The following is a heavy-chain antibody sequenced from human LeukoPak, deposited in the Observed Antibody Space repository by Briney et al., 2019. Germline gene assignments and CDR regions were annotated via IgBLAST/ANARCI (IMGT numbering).Heavy chain of an antibody. CDR3: AKELSGGWPFDY. Sequence: PGGSLRLSCAASGFTVSSNYMSWVRQAPGRGLEWVSVIYSGGSTYYADSVKGRFTISRDNSKNTLYLQMNSLRAEDTAVYYCAKELSGGWPFDYWGQGTLVTVSS. D-gene: IGHD2-15*01. CDR1: GFTVSSNY. J-gene: IGHJ4*02. V-gene: IGHV3-66*01. CDR2: IYSGGST.